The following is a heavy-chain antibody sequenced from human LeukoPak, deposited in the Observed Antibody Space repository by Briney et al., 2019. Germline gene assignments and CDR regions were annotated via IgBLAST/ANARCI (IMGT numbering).Heavy chain of an antibody. D-gene: IGHD3-9*01. CDR1: GYTFTSYG. Sequence: ASVKVSCKASGYTFTSYGISWVRQAPGQGLEWMGWISAYNGNTNYAQKLQGRVTVTTDTSTSTAYMELRSLRSDDTAVYYCARNWAYYDILTGYGPFDYWGQGTLVTVSS. J-gene: IGHJ4*02. V-gene: IGHV1-18*01. CDR2: ISAYNGNT. CDR3: ARNWAYYDILTGYGPFDY.